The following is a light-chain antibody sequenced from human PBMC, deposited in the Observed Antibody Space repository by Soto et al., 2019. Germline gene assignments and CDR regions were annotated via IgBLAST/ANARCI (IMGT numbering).Light chain of an antibody. J-gene: IGKJ1*01. CDR2: RGS. Sequence: EVVLTQSPGTLSLSPGERATLSCRASQNIRGNELAWYQQKPGQAPRLLIYRGSTRATSIPDRFSGRGSWTDFTLTISGLEPEDFAVYYCQDYGTSAPWTFGQGTKVEIK. V-gene: IGKV3-20*01. CDR3: QDYGTSAPWT. CDR1: QNIRGNE.